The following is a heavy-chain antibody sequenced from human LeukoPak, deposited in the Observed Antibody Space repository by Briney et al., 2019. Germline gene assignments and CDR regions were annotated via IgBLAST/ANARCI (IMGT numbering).Heavy chain of an antibody. Sequence: SETLSLTCTVSVGSISSYYWSWIRQPAGKGLEWIGHIYTSGSTSYNPSLKSRVTMSVDTSKNQFSLKLSSVTAADTALYYCARNTGFYASGNYHYYFDYWGQGTLVTVSS. CDR3: ARNTGFYASGNYHYYFDY. J-gene: IGHJ4*02. D-gene: IGHD3-10*01. V-gene: IGHV4-4*07. CDR1: VGSISSYY. CDR2: IYTSGST.